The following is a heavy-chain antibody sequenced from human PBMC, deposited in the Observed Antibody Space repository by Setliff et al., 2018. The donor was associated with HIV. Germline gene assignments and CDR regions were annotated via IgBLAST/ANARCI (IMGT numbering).Heavy chain of an antibody. D-gene: IGHD6-19*01. J-gene: IGHJ4*02. V-gene: IGHV3-7*01. Sequence: GGSLRLSCAASGFIVSSFWMNWVRQAPGKGLEWLANINEDGSERNCVDSVKGRFTISKDNAKNSLYLQMNSLRAEDTALYYCARGLADFDHWGQGTLVTVSS. CDR2: INEDGSER. CDR1: GFIVSSFW. CDR3: ARGLADFDH.